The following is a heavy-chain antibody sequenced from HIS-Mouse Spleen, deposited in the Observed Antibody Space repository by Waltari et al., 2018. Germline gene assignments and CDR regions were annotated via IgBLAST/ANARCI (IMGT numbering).Heavy chain of an antibody. CDR3: ARMGPASGSYGDY. V-gene: IGHV4-34*01. Sequence: QVQLQQWGAGLLKPSETLSLTCAVYGGSFSGYYWSWIRQPPGKGREWIGEITHSGSTNYNPSLKSRVTISVDTSKNQFSLKLSSVTAADTAVYYCARMGPASGSYGDYWGQGTLVTVSS. D-gene: IGHD1-26*01. CDR1: GGSFSGYY. CDR2: ITHSGST. J-gene: IGHJ4*02.